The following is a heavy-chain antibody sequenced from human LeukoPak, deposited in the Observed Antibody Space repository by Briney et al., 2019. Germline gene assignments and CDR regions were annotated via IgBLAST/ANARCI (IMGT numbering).Heavy chain of an antibody. CDR1: GFTFSSYA. D-gene: IGHD2-15*01. Sequence: GGSLRLSCEASGFTFSSYAMSWVRQAPGKGLEWVANIKQDGSEKYYVDSVKGRFTISRDNAKNSLYLQMNSLRAEDTAVYYCARDPGYCSGGSCTYYYYYGMDVWGQGTTVTVSS. CDR2: IKQDGSEK. CDR3: ARDPGYCSGGSCTYYYYYGMDV. J-gene: IGHJ6*02. V-gene: IGHV3-7*01.